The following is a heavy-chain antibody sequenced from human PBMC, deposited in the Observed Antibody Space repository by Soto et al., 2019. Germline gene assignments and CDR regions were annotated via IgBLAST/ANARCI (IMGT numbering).Heavy chain of an antibody. Sequence: ASVKVSCKASGYTFSSDGIGWVRQAPGQGLEWMGWISAYNGNTNYAQNLQGRVTMTIDRSTSSAHVELRSLRSDDTAVYYCARYSTSSGWFDPWGQGTLVTVSS. CDR3: ARYSTSSGWFDP. CDR1: GYTFSSDG. J-gene: IGHJ5*02. V-gene: IGHV1-18*01. CDR2: ISAYNGNT. D-gene: IGHD2-8*01.